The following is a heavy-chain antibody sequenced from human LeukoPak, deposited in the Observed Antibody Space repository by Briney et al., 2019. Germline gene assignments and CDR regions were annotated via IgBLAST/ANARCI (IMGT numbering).Heavy chain of an antibody. V-gene: IGHV3-11*01. Sequence: PGGFLRLSCAAAGFTFSDYYMSWIRQAPGKGLEWVSYISSSGSTIYYADSVKGRFTISRDNAKNSLYLQMNSLRAEDTAVYYCARGGRVLRFLEWLSGGAFDIWGQGTMVTVSS. J-gene: IGHJ3*02. CDR3: ARGGRVLRFLEWLSGGAFDI. CDR1: GFTFSDYY. D-gene: IGHD3-3*01. CDR2: ISSSGSTI.